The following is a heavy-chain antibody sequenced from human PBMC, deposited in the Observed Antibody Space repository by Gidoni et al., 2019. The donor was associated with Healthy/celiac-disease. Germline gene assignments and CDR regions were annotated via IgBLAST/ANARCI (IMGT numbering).Heavy chain of an antibody. CDR2: IYYSGST. D-gene: IGHD3-22*01. CDR1: GGSISSGGSY. Sequence: QVQLQESGPGLVKPSQTLSLTCTVSGGSISSGGSYWSWIRQHPGKGLEWIGYIYYSGSTYYNPSLKSRVTISVDTSKNQFSLKLSSVTAADTAVYYCARGTDSSTHDDEVYYYYMDVWGKGTTVTVSS. J-gene: IGHJ6*03. V-gene: IGHV4-31*03. CDR3: ARGTDSSTHDDEVYYYYMDV.